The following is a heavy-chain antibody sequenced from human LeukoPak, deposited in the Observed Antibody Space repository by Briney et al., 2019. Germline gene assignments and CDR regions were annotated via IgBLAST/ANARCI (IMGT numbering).Heavy chain of an antibody. CDR2: ISASGGHT. J-gene: IGHJ4*02. Sequence: GGSLRLSCAASGFTFSSCAMSWVRQAPGKGLEWVSGISASGGHTFYADSVKGRFSISRDNSKNTLYLQMNSLRVEDTAIYYCAKYSGDYFGDYWGQGNLVTVSS. CDR3: AKYSGDYFGDY. V-gene: IGHV3-23*01. D-gene: IGHD1-26*01. CDR1: GFTFSSCA.